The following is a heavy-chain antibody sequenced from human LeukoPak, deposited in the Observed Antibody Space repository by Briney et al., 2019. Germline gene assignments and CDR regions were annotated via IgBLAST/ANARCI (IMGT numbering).Heavy chain of an antibody. D-gene: IGHD3-3*01. CDR2: INHSGST. V-gene: IGHV4-34*01. CDR3: ARKTYDFWSGVGDFDY. Sequence: SETLSLTCAVYGGSLSGYYWSWIRQPPGKGLEWIGEINHSGSTNYNPSLKSRVTISVDTSKNQFSLKLSSVTAADTAVYYCARKTYDFWSGVGDFDYWGQGTLVTVSS. J-gene: IGHJ4*02. CDR1: GGSLSGYY.